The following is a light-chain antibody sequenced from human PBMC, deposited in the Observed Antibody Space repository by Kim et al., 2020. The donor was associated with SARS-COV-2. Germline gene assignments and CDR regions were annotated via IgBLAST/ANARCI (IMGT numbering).Light chain of an antibody. CDR3: QQYVSSRT. Sequence: LSPGERGTLSCRASQSVSSNDLAWYQQKPGQAPGLLIYGASSRATGIPDRLSGSGSGTDFTLTISRLEPEDFAVYYCQQYVSSRTFGQGTKVDIK. J-gene: IGKJ1*01. V-gene: IGKV3-20*01. CDR1: QSVSSND. CDR2: GAS.